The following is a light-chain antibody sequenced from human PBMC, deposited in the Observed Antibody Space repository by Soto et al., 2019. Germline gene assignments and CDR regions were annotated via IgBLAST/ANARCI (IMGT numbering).Light chain of an antibody. Sequence: QPVLTQSSSASASLGSSVKLTCTLSSGHSSYIIAWHQQQPGKAPRFLMKLEQSGSYNKGSGLPDRFSGSSSGADRYLTISNLPFEDEADYYCESWDTNTWVFGGGTKLTVL. CDR2: LEQSGSY. CDR1: SGHSSYI. V-gene: IGLV4-60*02. J-gene: IGLJ3*02. CDR3: ESWDTNTWV.